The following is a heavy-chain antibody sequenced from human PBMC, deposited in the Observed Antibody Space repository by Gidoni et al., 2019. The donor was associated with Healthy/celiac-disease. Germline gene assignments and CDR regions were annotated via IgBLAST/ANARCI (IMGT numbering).Heavy chain of an antibody. V-gene: IGHV2-5*02. Sequence: QITFQESGPTLVKPTQPLTLTCTFSGFSLITSGVGVGWIRQPPGKALEWLALIHWDDDKRYSPSLKSRLTITKDTSKNQVVLTMTNMDPVDTATYYCAHSLGDYKRTDDAFDIWGQGTMVTVSS. J-gene: IGHJ3*02. CDR2: IHWDDDK. D-gene: IGHD4-17*01. CDR3: AHSLGDYKRTDDAFDI. CDR1: GFSLITSGVG.